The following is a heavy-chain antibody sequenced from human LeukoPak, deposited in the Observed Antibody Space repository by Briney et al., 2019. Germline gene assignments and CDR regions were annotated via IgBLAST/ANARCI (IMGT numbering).Heavy chain of an antibody. D-gene: IGHD3-3*01. CDR1: GFTLSSYS. V-gene: IGHV3-21*01. CDR2: ISSSSYI. Sequence: GGSLRLSCAASGFTLSSYSMNWVRQAPGKGLEWVSSISSSSYIYYADSVKGRFTISRDNAKNSLYLQMNSLRAEDTAVYYCARDLHDDYGDYWGQGTLVTVSS. CDR3: ARDLHDDYGDY. J-gene: IGHJ4*02.